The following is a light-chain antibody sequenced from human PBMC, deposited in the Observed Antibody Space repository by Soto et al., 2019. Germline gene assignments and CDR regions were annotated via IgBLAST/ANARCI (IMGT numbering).Light chain of an antibody. Sequence: EIVLTQSPGTLSSSPGERATLSCRASQTVTSNYLAWYQQKPGQAPRLLFFGASIRATGLPDRFSGGGSGTDFTLTISRLEPEDFAVYYCQQYGSSTGTFGQGTKV. CDR2: GAS. J-gene: IGKJ1*01. CDR1: QTVTSNY. V-gene: IGKV3-20*01. CDR3: QQYGSSTGT.